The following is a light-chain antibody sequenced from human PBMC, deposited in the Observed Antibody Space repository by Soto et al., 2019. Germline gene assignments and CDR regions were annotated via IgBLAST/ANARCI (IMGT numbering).Light chain of an antibody. CDR3: QQRSNWPPSIT. V-gene: IGKV3-11*01. J-gene: IGKJ5*01. CDR1: QSVSSH. CDR2: EAS. Sequence: EIVLTQSPATLSLSPGERATLAFRASQSVSSHLARYQQKPCQAPRLLVYEASNKSTGVPARFSGSGSGTAVTLTSSSLEPEDFAVYYCQQRSNWPPSITCGQGTRLEI.